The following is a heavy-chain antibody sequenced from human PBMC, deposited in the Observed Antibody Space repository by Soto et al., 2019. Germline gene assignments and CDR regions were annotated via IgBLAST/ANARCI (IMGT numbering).Heavy chain of an antibody. J-gene: IGHJ4*02. V-gene: IGHV3-48*03. D-gene: IGHD1-26*01. CDR2: ISSSGSTI. CDR1: GFTFSSYE. CDR3: ASLVGATTLRFTLDY. Sequence: PGGSLRLSCAASGFTFSSYEMNWVRQAPGKGLEWVSYISSSGSTIYYADSVKGRFTISRDNAKNSLYLQMNSLRAEDTAVYYCASLVGATTLRFTLDYWGQGTLVTVSS.